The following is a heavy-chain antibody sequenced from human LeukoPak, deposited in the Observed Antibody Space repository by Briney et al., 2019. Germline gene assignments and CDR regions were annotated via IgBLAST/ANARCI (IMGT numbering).Heavy chain of an antibody. CDR3: AKDRGGYGWYYYYMDV. CDR1: GFTFSSYG. Sequence: PGGSLRLSCAASGFTFSSYGMHWVRQAPGKGLEWVAVIWYGGSNKYYADSVKGRFTISRDNSKNTLYLQMNSLRAEDTAVYYCAKDRGGYGWYYYYMDVWGKGTTVIVSS. J-gene: IGHJ6*03. CDR2: IWYGGSNK. V-gene: IGHV3-30*02. D-gene: IGHD5-12*01.